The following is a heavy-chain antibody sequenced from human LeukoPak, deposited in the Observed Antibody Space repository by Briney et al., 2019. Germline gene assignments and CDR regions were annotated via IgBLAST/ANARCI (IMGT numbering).Heavy chain of an antibody. CDR2: ITSSGSYI. D-gene: IGHD3-3*01. CDR1: GFTFSSYG. Sequence: GGTLRLSCEASGFTFSSYGMSWVRQAPGKGLEWVSSITSSGSYIYYADSVKGRFTISRDNAKNSLYLQMNSLRAEDTAVYYCAKSPAVSGYINYYHMDVWGKGTTVTISS. CDR3: AKSPAVSGYINYYHMDV. J-gene: IGHJ6*03. V-gene: IGHV3-21*01.